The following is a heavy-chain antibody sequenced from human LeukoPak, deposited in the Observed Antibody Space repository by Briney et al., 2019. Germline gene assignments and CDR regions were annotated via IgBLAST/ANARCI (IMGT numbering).Heavy chain of an antibody. CDR3: ARGDILASLDY. CDR2: IIPIFGTA. D-gene: IGHD5-12*01. CDR1: GYSFTSYG. J-gene: IGHJ4*02. V-gene: IGHV1-69*13. Sequence: GASVKVSCKASGYSFTSYGISWVRQAPGQGLEWMGGIIPIFGTANYAQKSQGRVTITADESTSTAYMELSSLRSEDTAVYYCARGDILASLDYWGQGTLVTVSS.